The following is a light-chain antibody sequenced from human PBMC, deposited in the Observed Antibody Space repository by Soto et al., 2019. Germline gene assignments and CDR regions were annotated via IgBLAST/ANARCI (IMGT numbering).Light chain of an antibody. CDR2: GAS. V-gene: IGKV3-20*01. Sequence: EIVLTQSPGTLSLSPGERATLSCRVSQSLNNNYLAWYQQKPGQAPRLLLYGASSRATGVPDRFSGSGSGTYFTLTISRLDPEDFGVYYCQLYGGSVLLTFGQATRLDNK. CDR1: QSLNNNY. J-gene: IGKJ5*01. CDR3: QLYGGSVLLT.